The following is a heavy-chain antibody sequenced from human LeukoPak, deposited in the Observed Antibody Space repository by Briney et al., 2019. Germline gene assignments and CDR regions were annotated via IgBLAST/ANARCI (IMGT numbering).Heavy chain of an antibody. J-gene: IGHJ3*02. CDR2: VHYSGSS. CDR1: GGSISSSNYY. CDR3: VRQPSATAAFDI. V-gene: IGHV4-39*01. Sequence: PSETLSLTCSVSGGSISSSNYYWGWIRQSPGKGLEWIGSVHYSGSSYYNPSLKRRVTIFVDTPKNQLSLKLSSVTAAGTAIYYCVRQPSATAAFDIWGQGTMVTVSS. D-gene: IGHD2-2*01.